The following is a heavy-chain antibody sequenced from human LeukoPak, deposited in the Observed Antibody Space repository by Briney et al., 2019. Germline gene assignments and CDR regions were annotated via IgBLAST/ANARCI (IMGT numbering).Heavy chain of an antibody. Sequence: GGSLRLSCAASGFTFSSYWMTWVRRAPGKGLERVANIKQDGSKEYYVDSVKGRFTISRDNAKNSLYLQMNSLRAEDTAVYYCATRSSSGWYYFDYWGQGTLVTVSS. CDR3: ATRSSSGWYYFDY. D-gene: IGHD6-19*01. J-gene: IGHJ4*02. CDR1: GFTFSSYW. V-gene: IGHV3-7*01. CDR2: IKQDGSKE.